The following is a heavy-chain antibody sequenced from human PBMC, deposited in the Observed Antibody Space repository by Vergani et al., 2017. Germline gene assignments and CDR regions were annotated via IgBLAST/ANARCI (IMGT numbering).Heavy chain of an antibody. CDR1: GFTFSSYS. D-gene: IGHD5-18*01. J-gene: IGHJ6*02. CDR2: ISSSSSYI. CDR3: ARRGNSYGYPPEDETYYYGMDV. V-gene: IGHV3-21*01. Sequence: EVQLLESGGGLVKPGGSLRLSCAASGFTFSSYSMNWVRQAPGKGLEWVSSISSSSSYIYYADSVKGRFTISRDNAKNSLYLQMNSLRAEDTAVYYCARRGNSYGYPPEDETYYYGMDVWGQXP.